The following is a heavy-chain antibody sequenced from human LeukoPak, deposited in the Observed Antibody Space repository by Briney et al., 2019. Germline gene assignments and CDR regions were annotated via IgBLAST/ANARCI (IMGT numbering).Heavy chain of an antibody. V-gene: IGHV1-2*02. CDR3: ARTSMIVVVSPFDY. CDR1: GYTFTGYY. Sequence: ASVKVSCKASGYTFTGYYMHWVRQAPGQGLEWMGWINPNSGGTNYAQKLQGRVTMTRATSISTAYMELRRLRSDDTGVYYCARTSMIVVVSPFDYWGQGTLVTVSS. J-gene: IGHJ4*02. D-gene: IGHD3-22*01. CDR2: INPNSGGT.